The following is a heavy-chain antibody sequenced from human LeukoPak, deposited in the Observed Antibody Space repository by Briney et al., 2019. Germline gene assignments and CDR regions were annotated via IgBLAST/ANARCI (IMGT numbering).Heavy chain of an antibody. CDR3: ARDLEYSYNYALLH. D-gene: IGHD5-18*01. CDR2: ISAYNGHT. J-gene: IGHJ4*02. CDR1: GYTFTSYG. V-gene: IGHV1-18*01. Sequence: ASVKVSCKASGYTFTSYGISWVRQAPGQGLEWMGWISAYNGHTNYAQKLQGRVNMTTDTSTSTAYMELSSLRSDDTAVYYCARDLEYSYNYALLHWGQGTLVTVSS.